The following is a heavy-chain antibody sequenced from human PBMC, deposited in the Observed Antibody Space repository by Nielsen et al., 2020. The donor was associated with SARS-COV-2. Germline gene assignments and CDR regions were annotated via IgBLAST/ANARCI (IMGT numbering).Heavy chain of an antibody. V-gene: IGHV1-24*01. CDR1: GYTLTELS. J-gene: IGHJ6*03. CDR2: FDSEDGET. D-gene: IGHD2-2*02. CDR3: ARVVTCSSTSCYSGYYYYYYMDV. Sequence: ASVKVSCKVSGYTLTELSMHWVRQAPGKGLEWMGGFDSEDGETIYAQKFQGRVTMTEDTSTDTAYMELSSLRSEDTAVYYCARVVTCSSTSCYSGYYYYYYMDVWGKGTTVTVSS.